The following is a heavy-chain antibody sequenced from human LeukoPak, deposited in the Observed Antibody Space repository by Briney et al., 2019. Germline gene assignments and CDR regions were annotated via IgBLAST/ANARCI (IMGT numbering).Heavy chain of an antibody. J-gene: IGHJ4*02. CDR1: GGSISSGSYY. CDR3: ARSSGFIDY. V-gene: IGHV4-61*01. CDR2: IYYSGST. D-gene: IGHD6-19*01. Sequence: SSETLSLTCTVSGGSISSGSYYWSWIRQPPGKGLEWIGYIYYSGSTNYNPSLKSRVTISVDTSKNQFSLKLSSVTAADTAVYYCARSSGFIDYWGQGTLVTVSS.